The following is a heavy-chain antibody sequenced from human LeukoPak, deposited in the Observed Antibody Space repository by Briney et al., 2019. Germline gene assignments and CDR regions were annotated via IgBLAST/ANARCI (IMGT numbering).Heavy chain of an antibody. J-gene: IGHJ6*03. CDR3: AKDHVLLWFGELGYMDV. CDR1: GFTFSSYS. D-gene: IGHD3-10*01. V-gene: IGHV3-21*01. Sequence: GGSLRLSCAASGFTFSSYSMNWVRQAPGKGLEWVSSISSSSSYIYYADSVKGRFTISRDNSKNTLYLQMNSLRAEDTAVYYCAKDHVLLWFGELGYMDVWGKGTTVTISS. CDR2: ISSSSSYI.